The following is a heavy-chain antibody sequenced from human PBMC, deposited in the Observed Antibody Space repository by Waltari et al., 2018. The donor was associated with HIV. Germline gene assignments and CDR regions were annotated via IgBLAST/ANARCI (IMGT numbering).Heavy chain of an antibody. Sequence: QLQLQESGPGLVKPSETLSPTCTVSGGSISNKNYYWGWIRQPPGKGLEWIGTIYYSGSTYYNPSLKSRVTISVDTSKNQFSLKLSSVTAADTAVYYCARRGEGGRAFDIWGQGTIVTVSS. D-gene: IGHD3-10*01. J-gene: IGHJ3*02. CDR2: IYYSGST. CDR3: ARRGEGGRAFDI. CDR1: GGSISNKNYY. V-gene: IGHV4-39*01.